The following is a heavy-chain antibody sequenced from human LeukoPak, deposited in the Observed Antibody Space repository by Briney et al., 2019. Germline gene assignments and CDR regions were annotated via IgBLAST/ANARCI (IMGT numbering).Heavy chain of an antibody. J-gene: IGHJ4*02. V-gene: IGHV1-8*03. D-gene: IGHD5-12*01. CDR2: MNPNSGST. CDR1: VYTFTSYD. CDR3: ARGRSTGYPYYFEY. Sequence: ASVTVSCTASVYTFTSYDINWVRQAPGQGLEWMGWMNPNSGSTGYAQKFQGRVTITRNTSISTAYMELSGLRSEDTAVYYCARGRSTGYPYYFEYWGQGTLVTVSS.